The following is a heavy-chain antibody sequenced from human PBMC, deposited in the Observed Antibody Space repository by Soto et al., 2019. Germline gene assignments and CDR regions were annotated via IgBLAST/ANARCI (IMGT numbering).Heavy chain of an antibody. CDR3: ARHKYQLLGTYYFDY. CDR2: IYYSGST. J-gene: IGHJ4*02. V-gene: IGHV4-59*08. Sequence: SETLSLTCTVSGGSISSYYWSWIRQPPGKGLEWIGYIYYSGSTNYNPSLKSRVTISVDTSKNQFSLKLSSVTAADTAVYYCARHKYQLLGTYYFDYWGQGTLVTVSS. D-gene: IGHD2-2*01. CDR1: GGSISSYY.